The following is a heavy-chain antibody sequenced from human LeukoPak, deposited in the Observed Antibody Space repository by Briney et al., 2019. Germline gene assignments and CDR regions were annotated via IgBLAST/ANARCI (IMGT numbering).Heavy chain of an antibody. CDR1: GFTSDDYA. CDR2: ISWNSGSI. V-gene: IGHV3-9*02. Sequence: SLRLSCAASGFTSDDYAMHWVRQAPGKGLEWVSGISWNSGSIGYADSVKGRFTISRDNAKNSLYLQMNSLRAEDTAVYYCARQGGYYDFWSGYYGYWGQGTLVTVSS. D-gene: IGHD3-3*01. J-gene: IGHJ4*02. CDR3: ARQGGYYDFWSGYYGY.